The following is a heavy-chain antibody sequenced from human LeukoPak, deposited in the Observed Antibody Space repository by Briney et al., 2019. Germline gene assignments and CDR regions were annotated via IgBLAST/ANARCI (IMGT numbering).Heavy chain of an antibody. CDR2: IYYSGST. CDR1: GFTFSDYY. D-gene: IGHD3-10*01. V-gene: IGHV4-38-2*01. J-gene: IGHJ4*02. Sequence: GSLRLSCAASGFTFSDYYMDWVRQAPGKGLEWIGSIYYSGSTYYNPSLKSRVTISVDTSKNQFSLKLSSVTVADTAVYYCARAGDYYVSGSYLGYWGQGTLVTVSS. CDR3: ARAGDYYVSGSYLGY.